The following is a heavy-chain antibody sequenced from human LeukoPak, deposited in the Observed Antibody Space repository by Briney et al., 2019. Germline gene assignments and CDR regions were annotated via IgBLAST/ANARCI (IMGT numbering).Heavy chain of an antibody. V-gene: IGHV3-23*01. J-gene: IGHJ6*02. D-gene: IGHD3-3*01. CDR2: ITNNADAT. Sequence: GGSLRLSCAASGSTFRNFAMSWVRQAPGKGLEWVSHITNNADATYYADSVKGRFTVSRDNSNNILYLQLDSLRAEDAAVYYCAKDFWSGNYQSGGLDVWAQGSTVTVSS. CDR3: AKDFWSGNYQSGGLDV. CDR1: GSTFRNFA.